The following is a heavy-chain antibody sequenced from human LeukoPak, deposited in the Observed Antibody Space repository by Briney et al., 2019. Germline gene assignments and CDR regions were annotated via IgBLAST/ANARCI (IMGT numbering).Heavy chain of an antibody. D-gene: IGHD2-21*01. CDR3: ARARVQLPHYYYYYGMDV. CDR1: GDSISSGDYY. V-gene: IGHV4-61*08. J-gene: IGHJ6*02. Sequence: SQTLSLTCSVSGDSISSGDYYWSWIRQPPGKGLEWIGYIYYSGSTNYNPSLKSRVTISVDTSKNQFSLKLSSVTAADTAVYYCARARVQLPHYYYYYGMDVWGQGTTVTVSS. CDR2: IYYSGST.